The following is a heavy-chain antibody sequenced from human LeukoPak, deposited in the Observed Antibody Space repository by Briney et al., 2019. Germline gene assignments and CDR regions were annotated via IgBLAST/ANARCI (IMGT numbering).Heavy chain of an antibody. Sequence: GGSLRLSCAASGFTFSNYAMAWVRQAPGKGLEWVATITDSGGGTYYVDSVKGRFIISRDNSQSTLYLQMSSLRAEDTAVYYCARWPRRYGSGSYYKGELDYWGQGTLVTVSS. CDR3: ARWPRRYGSGSYYKGELDY. D-gene: IGHD3-10*01. J-gene: IGHJ4*02. V-gene: IGHV3-23*01. CDR2: ITDSGGGT. CDR1: GFTFSNYA.